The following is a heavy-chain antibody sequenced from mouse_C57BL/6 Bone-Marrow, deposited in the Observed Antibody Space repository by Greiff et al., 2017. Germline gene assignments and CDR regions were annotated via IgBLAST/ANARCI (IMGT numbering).Heavy chain of an antibody. Sequence: VQLQQPGAELVKPGASVKLSCKASGYTFTSYWMQWVKQRPGQGLEWIGEIDPSDSYTNYNQKFKGKATLTVDTSSRTAYMQLSSLTSEDSAVYYCARVSVTTVVHFDYWGQGTTLTVSS. J-gene: IGHJ2*01. CDR2: IDPSDSYT. D-gene: IGHD1-1*01. V-gene: IGHV1-50*01. CDR1: GYTFTSYW. CDR3: ARVSVTTVVHFDY.